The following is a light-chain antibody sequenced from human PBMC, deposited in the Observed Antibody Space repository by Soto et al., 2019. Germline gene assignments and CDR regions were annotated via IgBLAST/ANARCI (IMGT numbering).Light chain of an antibody. CDR3: QVWDSSSDRPYV. J-gene: IGLJ1*01. CDR2: YDS. Sequence: SYELTQPPSVSVAPGKTARITCGGNNIGSKSVYWYQQKPGQAPVLVIYYDSDRPSGIPERFSGSNSGNTATLTISRVEAGDEADYYCQVWDSSSDRPYVFGTGTKLTVL. CDR1: NIGSKS. V-gene: IGLV3-21*04.